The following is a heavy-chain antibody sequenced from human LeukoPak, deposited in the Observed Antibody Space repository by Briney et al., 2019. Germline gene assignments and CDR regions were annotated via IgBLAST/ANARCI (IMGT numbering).Heavy chain of an antibody. CDR2: IYSTGLT. Sequence: PSETLSLTCAVYGASSSGYYWSWIRQPPRKGLEWIGSIYSTGLTYYNPSLKRRLTISVDTSKNHFYLKLNSVTAADTAVYYCARAAAGLDFWGQGTLVTVSS. D-gene: IGHD6-25*01. CDR3: ARAAAGLDF. V-gene: IGHV4-34*10. J-gene: IGHJ4*02. CDR1: GASSSGYY.